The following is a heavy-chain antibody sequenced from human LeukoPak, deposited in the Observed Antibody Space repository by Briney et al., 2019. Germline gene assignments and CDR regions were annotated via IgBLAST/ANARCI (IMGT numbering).Heavy chain of an antibody. D-gene: IGHD6-13*01. J-gene: IGHJ5*02. CDR1: GYTFTSYY. Sequence: ASVKVSCKASGYTFTSYYMHWVRQAPGQGLEWMGRINPNSGGTNYAQKFQGRVTMTRDTSISTAYMELSRLRTDDTAVYYCARATAAAGHPFDPWGQGTLVTVSS. CDR3: ARATAAAGHPFDP. V-gene: IGHV1-2*06. CDR2: INPNSGGT.